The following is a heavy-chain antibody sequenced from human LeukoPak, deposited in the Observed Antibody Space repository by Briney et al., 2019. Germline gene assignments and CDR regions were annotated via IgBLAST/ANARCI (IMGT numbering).Heavy chain of an antibody. J-gene: IGHJ4*02. V-gene: IGHV3-30*04. CDR1: GFTFSSYA. CDR2: ISYDGSNK. Sequence: GGSLRLSCAASGFTFSSYAMHWVRQAPGKGLEWVAVISYDGSNKYYADSVKGRFTISRDNSKNTLYLQMNSLRAEDTAVYYCATGPWADWGQGTLVTVSS. CDR3: ATGPWAD. D-gene: IGHD3-16*01.